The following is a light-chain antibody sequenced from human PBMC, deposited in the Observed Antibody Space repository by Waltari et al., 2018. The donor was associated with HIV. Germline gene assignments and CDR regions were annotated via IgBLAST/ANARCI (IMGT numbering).Light chain of an antibody. CDR2: AAS. Sequence: DIQMTQSPSSLSASVGDRVTITCRASQSISSYLNWYQQKPGKAPKLLIYAASSLQSGVPSRFSCSGSVTDFTLTISSLQPEDFATYYCQQSYSTPRTFGQGTKVEIK. J-gene: IGKJ1*01. CDR1: QSISSY. V-gene: IGKV1-39*01. CDR3: QQSYSTPRT.